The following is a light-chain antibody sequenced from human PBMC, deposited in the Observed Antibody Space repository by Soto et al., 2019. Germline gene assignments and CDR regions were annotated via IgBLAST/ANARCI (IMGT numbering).Light chain of an antibody. Sequence: DIQMTQSPSSLSASVGDRVTITCRASQSISSYLNWYQQNPGKAPKLLIYAASSLQSGVPSRFSGSGSGTDFTLTISSLQPEDFATYYCQQSSSTPPTFGQGTKLEIK. CDR1: QSISSY. J-gene: IGKJ2*01. CDR2: AAS. V-gene: IGKV1-39*01. CDR3: QQSSSTPPT.